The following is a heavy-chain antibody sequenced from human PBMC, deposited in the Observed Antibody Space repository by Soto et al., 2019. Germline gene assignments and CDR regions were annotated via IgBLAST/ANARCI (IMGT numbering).Heavy chain of an antibody. CDR1: GFTFSSYS. CDR3: ARIKAGEGYFDI. CDR2: ISSSSSYI. V-gene: IGHV3-21*04. J-gene: IGHJ3*02. D-gene: IGHD7-27*01. Sequence: GGSLRLSCAASGFTFSSYSMNWVRQAPGKGLEWVSSISSSSSYIYYADSVKVRFTISRDNSKNSLYLQMNSLRTEDTAYYCCARIKAGEGYFDIWGQGTMVTVSS.